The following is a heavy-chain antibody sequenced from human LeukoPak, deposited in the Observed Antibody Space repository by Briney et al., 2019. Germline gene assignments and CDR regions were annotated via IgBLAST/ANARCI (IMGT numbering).Heavy chain of an antibody. V-gene: IGHV3-48*03. J-gene: IGHJ6*02. CDR2: ISTRGPTT. Sequence: PGGSLRLSCAASRFIFSDYEMNWVRQAPGKGLEWISYISTRGPTTFYADSVKGRFTISRDSAKNSLYLQMNSLRAEDTAIYYCARGRYNWNDPTLMDVWGLGTTVTVSS. CDR1: RFIFSDYE. D-gene: IGHD1-1*01. CDR3: ARGRYNWNDPTLMDV.